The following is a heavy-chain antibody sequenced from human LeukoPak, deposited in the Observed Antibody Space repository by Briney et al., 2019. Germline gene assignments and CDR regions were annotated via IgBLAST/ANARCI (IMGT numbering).Heavy chain of an antibody. V-gene: IGHV3-74*01. CDR2: INSDGSST. D-gene: IGHD6-19*01. CDR3: AKVTAVASTGALDY. J-gene: IGHJ4*02. Sequence: GGSLRLSCAASGFTVSSYWMHWVRQAPGKGLVWVSGINSDGSSTTYADSVKGRFTISRDNAKNTLYLQMNSLRADDTAVYYCAKVTAVASTGALDYWGQGTLVTVSS. CDR1: GFTVSSYW.